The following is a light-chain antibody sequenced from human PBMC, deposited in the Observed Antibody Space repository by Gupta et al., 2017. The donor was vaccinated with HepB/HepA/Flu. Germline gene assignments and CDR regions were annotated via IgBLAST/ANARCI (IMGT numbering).Light chain of an antibody. CDR2: SAS. V-gene: IGKV1-39*01. Sequence: DIQMTQSPSSLSASIGDRVSITCRASHTIITDLNWFQQRPGKAPKLLIYSASNLQSGVPSRFSGSGSGTDFTLTITSLQPEDFATYYFQQSYSPLWTFGQGTKVDIK. J-gene: IGKJ1*01. CDR1: HTIITD. CDR3: QQSYSPLWT.